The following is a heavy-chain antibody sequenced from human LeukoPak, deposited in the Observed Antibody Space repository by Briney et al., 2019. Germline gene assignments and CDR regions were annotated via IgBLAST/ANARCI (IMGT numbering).Heavy chain of an antibody. D-gene: IGHD6-19*01. J-gene: IGHJ4*02. V-gene: IGHV4-59*01. CDR2: IYYSGST. CDR1: GGSISSYY. CDR3: ARSIAVAGPGFDY. Sequence: SETLSLTCTVSGGSISSYYWSWIRQPPGKGLERIGYIYYSGSTNYNPSLKSRVTISVGTSKNQFSLKLSSVTAADTAVYYCARSIAVAGPGFDYWGQGTLVTVSS.